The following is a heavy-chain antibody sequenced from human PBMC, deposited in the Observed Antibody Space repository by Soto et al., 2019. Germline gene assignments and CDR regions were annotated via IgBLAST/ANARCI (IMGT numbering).Heavy chain of an antibody. J-gene: IGHJ6*02. V-gene: IGHV4-34*01. D-gene: IGHD2-2*01. CDR3: ARGIRIVVVPAALYYYGMDV. CDR1: GGSFSGYY. CDR2: INHSGST. Sequence: SETLSLTCAVYGGSFSGYYWSWIRKPPGKGLEWIGEINHSGSTNYNPSLKSRVTISVDTSKNQFSLKLSSVTAADTAVYYCARGIRIVVVPAALYYYGMDVWGQGPTVT.